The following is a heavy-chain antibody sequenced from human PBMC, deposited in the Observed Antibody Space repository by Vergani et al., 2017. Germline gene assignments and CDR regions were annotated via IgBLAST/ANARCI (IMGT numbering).Heavy chain of an antibody. D-gene: IGHD6-13*01. CDR2: IYYSGST. V-gene: IGHV4-59*01. CDR3: ARAGAAAVPPDY. CDR1: GGSISSYY. Sequence: QVQLQESGPGLVKPSETLSLTCTVSGGSISSYYWSWIRQPPGKGLEWIWYIYYSGSTNYNPSLKSRVTISVDTSKNPFSLKLSSVTAADTAVYYCARAGAAAVPPDYWGQGTLVTVSS. J-gene: IGHJ4*02.